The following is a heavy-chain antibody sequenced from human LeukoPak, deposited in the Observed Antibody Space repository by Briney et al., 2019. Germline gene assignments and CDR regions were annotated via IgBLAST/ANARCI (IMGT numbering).Heavy chain of an antibody. Sequence: GASVKVSCKASGYTFTSYDINWVRQATGQVLEWMGWMNPNSGNTGYAQKFQGRVTMTRNTSISTAYMELSSLRSEDTAVYYCARGQFLEWLLPGDYYYGMDVWGQGTTVTVSS. V-gene: IGHV1-8*01. CDR3: ARGQFLEWLLPGDYYYGMDV. CDR1: GYTFTSYD. D-gene: IGHD3-3*01. J-gene: IGHJ6*02. CDR2: MNPNSGNT.